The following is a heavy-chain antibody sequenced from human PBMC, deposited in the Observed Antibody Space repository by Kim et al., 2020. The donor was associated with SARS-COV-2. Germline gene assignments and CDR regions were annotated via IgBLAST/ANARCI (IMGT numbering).Heavy chain of an antibody. J-gene: IGHJ4*02. Sequence: YIAYADSVKGRFTISRDNAKNSLSLQMNSLRAEDTVVYYCARTGDNVVNYWGQGTLVTVSS. CDR2: YI. CDR3: ARTGDNVVNY. D-gene: IGHD2-8*01. V-gene: IGHV3-21*01.